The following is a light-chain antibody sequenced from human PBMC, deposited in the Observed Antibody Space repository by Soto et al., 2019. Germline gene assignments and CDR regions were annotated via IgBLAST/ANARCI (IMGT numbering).Light chain of an antibody. CDR2: DAS. CDR3: QQSYSAPWT. V-gene: IGKV1-39*01. J-gene: IGKJ1*01. Sequence: DIQMTQSPSSLAASVGARVTITCRANQSISTYLNWYQQKPGKAPKVLIFDASRLQSGVASRFSGSGSGTDFTLTISSLQPEDSATYYCQQSYSAPWTFGQGTKVQVK. CDR1: QSISTY.